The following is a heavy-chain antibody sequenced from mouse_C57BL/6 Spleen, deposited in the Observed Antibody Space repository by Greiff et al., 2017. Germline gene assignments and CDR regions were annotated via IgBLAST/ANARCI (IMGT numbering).Heavy chain of an antibody. D-gene: IGHD1-1*01. CDR2: IHPNSGST. Sequence: QVQLQQPGAELVKPGASVKLSCKASGYTFTSYWMHWVKQRPGQGLEWIGMIHPNSGSTNYNEKFKSKATLTVDKSSSTAYMQLSSLTSEDSAVXYCARSFTTVVSPDVWGTGTTVTVSS. V-gene: IGHV1-64*01. CDR1: GYTFTSYW. CDR3: ARSFTTVVSPDV. J-gene: IGHJ1*03.